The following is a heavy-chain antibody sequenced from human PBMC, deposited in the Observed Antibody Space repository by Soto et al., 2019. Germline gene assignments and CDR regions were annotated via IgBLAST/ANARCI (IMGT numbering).Heavy chain of an antibody. V-gene: IGHV2-26*04. D-gene: IGHD2-2*01. CDR3: ASTYSSSWYWFDP. CDR2: IFSNDEK. J-gene: IGHJ5*02. CDR1: GFSLSNAGLG. Sequence: QVTVKESGPVLVKPTETLTLTCTVSGFSLSNAGLGVSWIRQPPGKALEWLAHIFSNDEKSYSTSLKSRLTISKDNSKSQGVLTMTTMDPVDTATYYCASTYSSSWYWFDPWGQGTLVTVSS.